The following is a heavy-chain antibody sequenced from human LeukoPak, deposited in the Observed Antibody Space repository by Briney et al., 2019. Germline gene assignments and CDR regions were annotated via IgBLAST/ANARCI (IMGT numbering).Heavy chain of an antibody. V-gene: IGHV4-61*01. CDR1: GGSVSSGSYY. Sequence: SETLSLTCTVSGGSVSSGSYYWSWIRQPPGKGPEWIGYIYYSGSTNYNPSLKSRVTISVDTSKNQFSLKLSSVTAADTAVYYCAARYNTLKYYFDYWGQGTLVTVSS. D-gene: IGHD5-24*01. J-gene: IGHJ4*02. CDR3: AARYNTLKYYFDY. CDR2: IYYSGST.